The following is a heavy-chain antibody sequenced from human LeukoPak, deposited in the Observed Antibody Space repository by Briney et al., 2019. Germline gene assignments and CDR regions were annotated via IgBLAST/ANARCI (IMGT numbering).Heavy chain of an antibody. J-gene: IGHJ6*03. CDR3: AKARRGYRYGGYYYMDV. CDR1: GGSFIGYY. V-gene: IGHV4-34*01. CDR2: INHSGSP. D-gene: IGHD5-18*01. Sequence: PSETLSLTCAVYGGSFIGYYWSWIRQPPGEGLEWDGEINHSGSPNYNPSLKTRATISVDTSKNQLSLKRSAVTAADTAVYYCAKARRGYRYGGYYYMDVWGKGTTVTVS.